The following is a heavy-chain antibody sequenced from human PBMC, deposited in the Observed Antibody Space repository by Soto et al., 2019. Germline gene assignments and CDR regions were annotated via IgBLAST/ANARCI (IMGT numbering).Heavy chain of an antibody. D-gene: IGHD6-25*01. J-gene: IGHJ5*02. V-gene: IGHV5-51*01. CDR1: GYSFTKYW. Sequence: GESLKISCKGSGYSFTKYWIGWVRQMPGIGLECMGIIYPGDSDTRYSPSFQGQVTISADKSISTAYLQWSSLQASDSAMYYCATQAVYSSGWTSWGQGTLVTVSS. CDR2: IYPGDSDT. CDR3: ATQAVYSSGWTS.